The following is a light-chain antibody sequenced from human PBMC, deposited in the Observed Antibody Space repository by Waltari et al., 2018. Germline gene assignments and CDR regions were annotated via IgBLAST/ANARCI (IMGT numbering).Light chain of an antibody. J-gene: IGLJ2*01. CDR2: DDN. V-gene: IGLV3-21*02. CDR1: NIGNYS. CDR3: QVWDNFIDHPV. Sequence: LTQSPSLSVAQGQTARIACGGNNIGNYSGHWYQQKPSQAPIFVSYDDNDRPSWTPERFSGSTSGNTATLTIRGVDPGDEAAYYCQVWDNFIDHPVFGGGTKLTVL.